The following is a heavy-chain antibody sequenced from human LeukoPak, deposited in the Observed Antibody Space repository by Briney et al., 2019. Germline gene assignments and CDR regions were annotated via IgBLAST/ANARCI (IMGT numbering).Heavy chain of an antibody. V-gene: IGHV3-21*01. D-gene: IGHD6-13*01. CDR1: GFIFSSYN. CDR3: AREALDGGSSFDP. J-gene: IGHJ5*02. Sequence: GGSLRLSCAASGFIFSSYNINWVRQAPGKGLEWVSSISSSSSDIYYADSVKGRFTISRDNAKNSMYLQMNSLRAEDTAIYYCAREALDGGSSFDPWGQGTLVTVSS. CDR2: ISSSSSDI.